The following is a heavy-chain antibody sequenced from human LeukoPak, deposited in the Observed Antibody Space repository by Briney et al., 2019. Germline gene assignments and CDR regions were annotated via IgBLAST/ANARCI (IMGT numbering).Heavy chain of an antibody. D-gene: IGHD2-21*02. CDR2: ISAYNGNT. J-gene: IGHJ6*03. Sequence: ASVKVSCKASGYTFTSYGISWVRQAPGQGLEWMGWISAYNGNTNYAQKLQGRVTMTTDTSTSTAYMELRSVRSDDTAVYYCARDLPLVVTDYYYYYMDVWGKGTTVTVSS. CDR3: ARDLPLVVTDYYYYYMDV. CDR1: GYTFTSYG. V-gene: IGHV1-18*01.